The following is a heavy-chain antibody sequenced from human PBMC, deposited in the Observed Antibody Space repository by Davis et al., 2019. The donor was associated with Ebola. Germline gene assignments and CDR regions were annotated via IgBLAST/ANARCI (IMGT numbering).Heavy chain of an antibody. CDR2: INPSGST. J-gene: IGHJ4*02. CDR3: ARSSRVDS. V-gene: IGHV4-34*01. D-gene: IGHD6-6*01. Sequence: SETLSLTCTVSGRSISSYYWSWIRQPPGKGLEWIGEINPSGSTNYNPSLKSRVTIPVDTSKNQFSPQLSSVTAADTAVYYCARSSRVDSWGQGTLVTVSS. CDR1: GRSISSYY.